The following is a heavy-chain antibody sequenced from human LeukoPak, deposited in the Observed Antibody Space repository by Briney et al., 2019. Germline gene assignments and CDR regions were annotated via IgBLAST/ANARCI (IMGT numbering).Heavy chain of an antibody. V-gene: IGHV3-20*04. J-gene: IGHJ3*02. Sequence: GGSLRLSCAASGSTFDDYGMSWVRQAPGKGLEWVSGINWNGGSTGYADSVKGRFTISRDNAKNSLYLQMNSLRAEDTALYYCARLGVGATRDAFDIWGQGTMVTVSS. D-gene: IGHD1-26*01. CDR1: GSTFDDYG. CDR2: INWNGGST. CDR3: ARLGVGATRDAFDI.